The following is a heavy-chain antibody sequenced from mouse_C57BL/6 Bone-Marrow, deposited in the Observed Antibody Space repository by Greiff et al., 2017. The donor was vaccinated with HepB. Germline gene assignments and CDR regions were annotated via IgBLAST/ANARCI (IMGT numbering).Heavy chain of an antibody. CDR1: GYTFTSYG. J-gene: IGHJ1*03. Sequence: VKLVESGAELARPGASVKLSCKASGYTFTSYGISWVKQRTGQGLEWIGEIYPRSGNTYYNEKFKGKATLTADKSSSTAYVELRSLTSGDSAVYFCARDPYYYGSSYGYCDVWGTGTTVTVSS. V-gene: IGHV1-81*01. CDR3: ARDPYYYGSSYGYCDV. CDR2: IYPRSGNT. D-gene: IGHD1-1*01.